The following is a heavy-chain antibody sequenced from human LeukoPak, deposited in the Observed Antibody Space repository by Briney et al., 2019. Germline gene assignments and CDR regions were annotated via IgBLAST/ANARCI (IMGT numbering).Heavy chain of an antibody. CDR2: IYYSGST. V-gene: IGHV4-59*01. D-gene: IGHD6-6*01. Sequence: PSETLSLTCTVSGGSISSYYWSWIRQPPGKGLEWIGYIYYSGSTNYNPSPKSRVTISVDTSKNQFSLKLSSVTAADTAVYYCARGVAARLLDYWGQGTLVTVSS. J-gene: IGHJ4*02. CDR3: ARGVAARLLDY. CDR1: GGSISSYY.